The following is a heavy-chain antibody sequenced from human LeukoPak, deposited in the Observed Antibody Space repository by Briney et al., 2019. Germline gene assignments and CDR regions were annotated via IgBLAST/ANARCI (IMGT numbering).Heavy chain of an antibody. Sequence: SVTLSLTCTVSGGSISSYYWSWIRQPPGKGLEWIGYIYYSGSTNYNPSLKSRVTISVDTSKNQFSLKLSSVTAADTAVYYCARARGTTLDYWGQGTLVTVSS. CDR3: ARARGTTLDY. CDR1: GGSISSYY. V-gene: IGHV4-59*01. CDR2: IYYSGST. D-gene: IGHD3-16*01. J-gene: IGHJ4*02.